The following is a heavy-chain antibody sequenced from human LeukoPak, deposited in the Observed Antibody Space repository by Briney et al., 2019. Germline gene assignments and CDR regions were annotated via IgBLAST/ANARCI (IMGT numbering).Heavy chain of an antibody. V-gene: IGHV4-39*07. CDR1: GGSISSSSYY. CDR2: IYYSGST. CDR3: ARDLVGAGDYYFDY. D-gene: IGHD1-26*01. Sequence: SETLALTCTVSGGSISSSSYYWGWIRQPPGKGLEWIGSIYYSGSTYYNPSLKSRVTISVDTSKNQFSLKLSSVTAADTAVYYCARDLVGAGDYYFDYWGQGTLVTVSS. J-gene: IGHJ4*02.